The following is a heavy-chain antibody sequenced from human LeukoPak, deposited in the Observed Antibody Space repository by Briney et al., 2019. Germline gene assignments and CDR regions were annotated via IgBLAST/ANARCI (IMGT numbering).Heavy chain of an antibody. CDR3: ARDRHGSGTYSYYGMDV. CDR2: INPSGGST. V-gene: IGHV1-46*01. D-gene: IGHD3-10*01. CDR1: GYTFITHY. Sequence: ASVKVSCKASGYTFITHYMHWVRQAPGQGLEWMGIINPSGGSTSYAQKFQGRVTMTRDTSTSTVYMELSSLRSEDTAVYYCARDRHGSGTYSYYGMDVWGQGTTVTVSS. J-gene: IGHJ6*02.